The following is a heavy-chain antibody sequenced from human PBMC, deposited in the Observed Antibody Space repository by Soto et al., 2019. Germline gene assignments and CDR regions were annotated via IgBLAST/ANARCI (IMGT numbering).Heavy chain of an antibody. CDR2: INHSGST. Sequence: SETRSLNCAVCGGSLSGYYWSQIRQPPGKGLEWIGEINHSGSTNYNPSLKSRVTISVDTSKNQFSLKLSSVTAADTAVYYCAATMVRGVPYFDYWGQGTLVTVS. D-gene: IGHD3-10*01. CDR1: GGSLSGYY. J-gene: IGHJ4*02. CDR3: AATMVRGVPYFDY. V-gene: IGHV4-34*01.